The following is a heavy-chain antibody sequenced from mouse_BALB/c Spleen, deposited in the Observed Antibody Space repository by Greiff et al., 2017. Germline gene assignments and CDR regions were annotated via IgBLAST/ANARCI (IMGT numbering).Heavy chain of an antibody. V-gene: IGHV3-8*02. D-gene: IGHD1-1*01. Sequence: VQLVESGPSLVKPSQTLSLTCSVTGDSITSGYWNWIRKFPGNKLEYMGYISYSGSTYYNPSLKSRISITRDTSKNQYYLQLNSVTTEDTATYYCARYYGSSYWYFDVWGAGTTVTVSS. CDR1: GDSITSGY. CDR3: ARYYGSSYWYFDV. CDR2: ISYSGST. J-gene: IGHJ1*01.